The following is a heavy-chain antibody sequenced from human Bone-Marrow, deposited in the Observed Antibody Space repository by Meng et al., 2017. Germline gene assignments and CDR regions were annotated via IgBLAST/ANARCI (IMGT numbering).Heavy chain of an antibody. CDR2: IWYDGSNK. J-gene: IGHJ1*01. Sequence: GESLKISCAASGFTFSSYGMHWVRQAPGKGLEWVAVIWYDGSNKYYADSVKGRFTISRDNSKNTLYLQMNSLRAEDTAVYYCARNSGSYYVGTVEYFQHWGQGTLVTVSS. CDR3: ARNSGSYYVGTVEYFQH. V-gene: IGHV3-33*01. D-gene: IGHD1-26*01. CDR1: GFTFSSYG.